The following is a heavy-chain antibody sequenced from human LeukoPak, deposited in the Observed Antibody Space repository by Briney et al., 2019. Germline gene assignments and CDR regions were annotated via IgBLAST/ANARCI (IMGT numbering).Heavy chain of an antibody. CDR2: ISSSSSTI. V-gene: IGHV3-48*04. CDR1: GFTFSSYS. J-gene: IGHJ5*02. D-gene: IGHD3-10*01. Sequence: GGSLRLSCAASGFTFSSYSMNWVRQAPGKGLEWVSYISSSSSTIYYADSVKGRFTISRDNAKNSLYLQMNSLRAEDTAVYHCAGDYYGSGSNNWFDPWGQGTLVTVSS. CDR3: AGDYYGSGSNNWFDP.